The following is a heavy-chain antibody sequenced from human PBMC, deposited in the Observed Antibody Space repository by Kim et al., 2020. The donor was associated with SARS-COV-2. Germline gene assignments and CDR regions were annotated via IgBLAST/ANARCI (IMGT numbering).Heavy chain of an antibody. CDR2: ISDSGGDT. CDR3: PKEGITARGQWYYVL. V-gene: IGHV3-23*01. J-gene: IGHJ2*01. CDR1: GFTFSSFA. Sequence: GGSLRLSCAASGFTFSSFAMTWVRQAPGKGLEWVSIISDSGGDTFYADSVKGRFTISRDNSKNTLYLQMNSLRAEDTAVYYCPKEGITARGQWYYVLWGGGSPLSVSS. D-gene: IGHD6-13*01.